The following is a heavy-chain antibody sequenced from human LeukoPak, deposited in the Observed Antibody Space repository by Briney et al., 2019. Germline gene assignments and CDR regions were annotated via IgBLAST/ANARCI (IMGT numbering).Heavy chain of an antibody. CDR3: ARNFNMKGFDP. V-gene: IGHV1-2*02. D-gene: IGHD2/OR15-2a*01. Sequence: AASVKVSCKASGYTFTCYYMNWMRQAPGQGLEWMGWINSDSGFTKYAQKFQGRVTMTRDTSITTVYMDLTRLTSDDTAVYYSARNFNMKGFDPWGQGTLVTVSS. CDR1: GYTFTCYY. CDR2: INSDSGFT. J-gene: IGHJ5*02.